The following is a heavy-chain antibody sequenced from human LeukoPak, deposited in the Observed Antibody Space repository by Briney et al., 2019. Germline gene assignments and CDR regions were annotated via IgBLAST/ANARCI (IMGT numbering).Heavy chain of an antibody. D-gene: IGHD4-17*01. CDR1: GFTFSSYG. CDR2: IRYDGSNK. Sequence: PGGSLRLSCAASGFTFSSYGMHWVRQAPGKGLEWVAFIRYDGSNKYYADSVKGRFTISRDNSKNTLYLQMNSLRAEDTAVYYCAKDVLSTVTTYYFEYWGQGTLVTVSS. V-gene: IGHV3-30*02. CDR3: AKDVLSTVTTYYFEY. J-gene: IGHJ4*02.